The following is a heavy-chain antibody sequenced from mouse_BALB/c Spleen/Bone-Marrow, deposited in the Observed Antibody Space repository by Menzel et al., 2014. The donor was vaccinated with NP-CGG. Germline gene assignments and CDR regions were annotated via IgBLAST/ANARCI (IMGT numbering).Heavy chain of an antibody. V-gene: IGHV8-8*01. Sequence: QVTLKVCGPGILKPSQTLSLTCSFSGFSLSTSGMGVGWIRHPSGKGLEWLAHIWRDDDKYYNPSLKSQLTISKDTSRNQVLLKITSVDAADTATCYCARRGRLLRGAMDYWGQGTSVTVSS. CDR2: IWRDDDK. CDR3: ARRGRLLRGAMDY. J-gene: IGHJ4*01. D-gene: IGHD1-1*01. CDR1: GFSLSTSGMG.